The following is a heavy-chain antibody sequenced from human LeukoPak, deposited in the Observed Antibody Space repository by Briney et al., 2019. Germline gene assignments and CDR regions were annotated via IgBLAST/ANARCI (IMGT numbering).Heavy chain of an antibody. J-gene: IGHJ3*02. Sequence: SETLSLTCTVSGGSISSYYWSWIRQPPGKGLEWIGYIYYSGSTNYNPSLKSRVTISVDTSKNQFSLKLSSVTAADTAVYYCARVRARWLRLTARNDAFDIWGQGTMVTVSS. CDR3: ARVRARWLRLTARNDAFDI. CDR2: IYYSGST. CDR1: GGSISSYY. D-gene: IGHD5-12*01. V-gene: IGHV4-59*13.